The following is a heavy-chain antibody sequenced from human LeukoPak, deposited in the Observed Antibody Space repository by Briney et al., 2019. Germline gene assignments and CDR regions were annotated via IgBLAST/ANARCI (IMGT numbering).Heavy chain of an antibody. CDR2: IYYSGST. J-gene: IGHJ1*01. Sequence: PSETLSLTCTVSGGSISSSSYYWGWIRQPPGKGLEWIGSIYYSGSTYYNPSLKSRVTISIHTSRTQFSLNLSSVTAADTAVYYCARGWAGYCSGRNCNSEEAEYFQHWGQGTLVIVSS. CDR1: GGSISSSSYY. V-gene: IGHV4-39*07. CDR3: ARGWAGYCSGRNCNSEEAEYFQH. D-gene: IGHD2-15*01.